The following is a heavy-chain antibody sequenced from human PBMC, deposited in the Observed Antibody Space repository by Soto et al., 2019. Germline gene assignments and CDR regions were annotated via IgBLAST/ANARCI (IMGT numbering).Heavy chain of an antibody. V-gene: IGHV4-30-4*01. Sequence: QVQLQESGPGLVKPSQTLSLTCTVSGGSISSGAYYWSWVRQPPGKGLEWIGYIYYSGSTYYNPCLKSRVTISVDTSKNQFSLKLSSVTATDTAVYYCARDNYGDTYYFDYWGQGTLVTVSS. D-gene: IGHD4-17*01. CDR1: GGSISSGAYY. CDR3: ARDNYGDTYYFDY. CDR2: IYYSGST. J-gene: IGHJ4*02.